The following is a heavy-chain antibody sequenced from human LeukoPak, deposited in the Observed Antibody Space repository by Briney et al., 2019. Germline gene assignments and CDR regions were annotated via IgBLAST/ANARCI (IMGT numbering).Heavy chain of an antibody. J-gene: IGHJ6*02. CDR2: IYYSGST. V-gene: IGHV4-59*01. CDR1: GGSISSYY. D-gene: IGHD3-3*01. Sequence: PSETLSLTCTVSGGSISSYYWSWIRQPPGKGLEWIGYIYYSGSTNYNPSFKSRVTISVDTSKNQFSLKLSSVTAADTAVYYCARDPGSYDFWSGYFPYGMDVWGQGTTVTVSS. CDR3: ARDPGSYDFWSGYFPYGMDV.